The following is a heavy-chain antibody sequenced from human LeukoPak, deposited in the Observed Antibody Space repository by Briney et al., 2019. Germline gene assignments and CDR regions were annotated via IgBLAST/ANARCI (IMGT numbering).Heavy chain of an antibody. Sequence: ASVKVSCKASGYTFSNHGISLVRQAPGQGLEWMGWISADNGNTNYAQKFQGRVTMTTDTSTSTAYMEMRSLRSDDASVYYCARDLYLVEPLVNFEYWGQGTLVTVSS. J-gene: IGHJ4*02. D-gene: IGHD2-2*01. V-gene: IGHV1-18*01. CDR3: ARDLYLVEPLVNFEY. CDR2: ISADNGNT. CDR1: GYTFSNHG.